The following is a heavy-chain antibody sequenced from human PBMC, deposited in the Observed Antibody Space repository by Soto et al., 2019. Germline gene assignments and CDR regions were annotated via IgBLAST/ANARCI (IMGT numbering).Heavy chain of an antibody. CDR3: ANGLSASSGDSHYFDS. Sequence: EVQLLESGGGLVQPGGSLRLSCAASGFTFSNYAMRWVRQAPGKGLEWVAAVSGRGGAAYYADSVKGRFTISRDTAKNTMSLAMNSLRADDSAVYYCANGLSASSGDSHYFDSWGQGIRVTVSS. CDR1: GFTFSNYA. D-gene: IGHD2-21*01. J-gene: IGHJ4*02. CDR2: VSGRGGAA. V-gene: IGHV3-23*01.